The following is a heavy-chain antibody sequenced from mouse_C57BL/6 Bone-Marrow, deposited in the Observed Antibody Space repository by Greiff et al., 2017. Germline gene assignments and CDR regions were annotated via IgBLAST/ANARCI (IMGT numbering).Heavy chain of an antibody. CDR3: ARRGYYGSRENAMDY. Sequence: RLKQSGPGLVQPSQSLSITCTVSGFSLTSYGVHWVRQSPGKGLEWLGVIWSGGSTDYNAAFRSRLSISKDNSKSQVFFKMNSLQADDTAIYYCARRGYYGSRENAMDYWGQGTSVTVSS. V-gene: IGHV2-2*01. CDR1: GFSLTSYG. CDR2: IWSGGST. D-gene: IGHD1-1*01. J-gene: IGHJ4*01.